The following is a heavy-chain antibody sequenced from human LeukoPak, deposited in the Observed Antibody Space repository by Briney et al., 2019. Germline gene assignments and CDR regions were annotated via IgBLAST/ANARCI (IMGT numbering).Heavy chain of an antibody. CDR2: ISGTSTYI. Sequence: GGSLRLSCAASGFIFSSYSMNWVRQTPKKGLDWVSYISGTSTYIYYADSVKGRFTISRDNAKNSLYLQMNSLRAEDTAVYYCERSNDFWSAIDYWGQGTLVTVSS. CDR3: ERSNDFWSAIDY. J-gene: IGHJ4*02. D-gene: IGHD3-3*01. CDR1: GFIFSSYS. V-gene: IGHV3-21*01.